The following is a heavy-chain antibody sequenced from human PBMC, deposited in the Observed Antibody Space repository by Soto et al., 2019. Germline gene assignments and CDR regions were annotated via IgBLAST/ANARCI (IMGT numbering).Heavy chain of an antibody. CDR3: ARPSEESNSWNSAFDP. CDR2: IKQDGSEK. Sequence: EVQLVESGGGLVQPGGSLRLSCAASGFTFSSYWMSWVRQAPGKGLEWVANIKQDGSEKYYVDSVKGRFTISRDNAKNSLYLQMNSLRAEDTAVYYCARPSEESNSWNSAFDPWGQGTLVTVSS. J-gene: IGHJ5*02. D-gene: IGHD1-1*01. V-gene: IGHV3-7*01. CDR1: GFTFSSYW.